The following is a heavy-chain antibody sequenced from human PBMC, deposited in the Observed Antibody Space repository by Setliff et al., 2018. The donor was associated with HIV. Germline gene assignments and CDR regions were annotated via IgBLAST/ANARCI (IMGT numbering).Heavy chain of an antibody. Sequence: SETLSLTCTVSGGSISSGGYYWSWIRQRPGKGLVWIGYIHYSGSTYFNPSLKSRVTISLDTSKNQFSLKVSSMTAADTAVYYCARNSKNWNYPVEYYDYYMDVWGTGTTVTVSS. CDR3: ARNSKNWNYPVEYYDYYMDV. J-gene: IGHJ6*03. CDR2: IHYSGST. CDR1: GGSISSGGYY. D-gene: IGHD1-7*01. V-gene: IGHV4-31*03.